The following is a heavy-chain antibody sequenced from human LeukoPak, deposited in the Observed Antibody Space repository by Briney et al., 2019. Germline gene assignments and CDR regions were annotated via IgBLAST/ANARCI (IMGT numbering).Heavy chain of an antibody. CDR3: AREQYGSGT. V-gene: IGHV4-59*01. CDR2: IYYSGST. CDR1: GGSISSYY. D-gene: IGHD3-10*01. Sequence: SETLSRTCTGSGGSISSYYWSWLRQSPGKGLEWIGYIYYSGSTIYNPSLKSRVSISVDRSKTQLSLKLTSVTAADTAVYYCAREQYGSGTWGQGTLVTVSS. J-gene: IGHJ4*02.